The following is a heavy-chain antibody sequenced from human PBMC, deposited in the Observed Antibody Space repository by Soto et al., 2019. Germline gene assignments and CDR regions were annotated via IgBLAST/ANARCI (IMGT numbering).Heavy chain of an antibody. V-gene: IGHV2-26*01. Sequence: QVTLKESGPVLVKPTETLTLRCTVSGLSITDSEMGVSWIRQTPGQPLEWLAHIDSSGEKSYRTFLKSRLATSKDTSKSQIVLTLTNMDPADTATYYCARRHLAVAVSPWFDRWGQGIPVTVSS. CDR1: GLSITDSEMG. CDR3: ARRHLAVAVSPWFDR. CDR2: IDSSGEK. J-gene: IGHJ5*02. D-gene: IGHD6-19*01.